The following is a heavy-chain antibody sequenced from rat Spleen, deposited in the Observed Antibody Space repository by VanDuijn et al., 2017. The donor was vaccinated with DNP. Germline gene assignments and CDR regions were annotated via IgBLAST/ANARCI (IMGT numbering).Heavy chain of an antibody. CDR2: INTDGGTT. CDR3: ARQVWAFDY. D-gene: IGHD1-7*01. J-gene: IGHJ2*01. CDR1: GFTFSSYW. V-gene: IGHV5-58*01. Sequence: EVQLVETGGGLVQPGKSLKLSCVASGFTFSSYWMYWIRQAPGKGLQWLSSINTDGGTTFYPDSVKGRFTISRDNARSTLYLQMDSLRSEDTATYYCARQVWAFDYWGQGVMVTVSS.